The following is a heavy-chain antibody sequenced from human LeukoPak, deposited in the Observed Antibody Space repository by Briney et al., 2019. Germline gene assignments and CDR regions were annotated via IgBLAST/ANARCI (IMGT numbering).Heavy chain of an antibody. V-gene: IGHV3-23*01. Sequence: PGGTLRLSCAASGFTFSSYGMNWVRQAPGKGLEWVSAISGSGGSTYYADSVKGRFTISRDNSKNTLYLQMNSLRAEDTAVYYCAKDFCGGGSCYSFDYWGQGTLVTVSS. CDR1: GFTFSSYG. J-gene: IGHJ4*02. D-gene: IGHD2-15*01. CDR2: ISGSGGST. CDR3: AKDFCGGGSCYSFDY.